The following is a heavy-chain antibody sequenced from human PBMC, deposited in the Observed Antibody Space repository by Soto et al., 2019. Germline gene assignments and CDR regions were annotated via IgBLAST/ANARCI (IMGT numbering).Heavy chain of an antibody. V-gene: IGHV4-34*01. Sequence: SETLSLTCAVYGGSFSGYYWSWIRQPPGKGLEWIEEINHSGSTYYNPSLKSRVTISVDTSKNQFSLKLGSVTAADTAVYYCARLGDGSGNIRYWGQGTLVTFSS. CDR1: GGSFSGYY. CDR2: INHSGST. J-gene: IGHJ4*02. CDR3: ARLGDGSGNIRY. D-gene: IGHD3-10*01.